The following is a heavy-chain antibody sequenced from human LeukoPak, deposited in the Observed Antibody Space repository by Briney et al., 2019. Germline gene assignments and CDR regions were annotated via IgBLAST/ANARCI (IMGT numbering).Heavy chain of an antibody. D-gene: IGHD2-2*01. Sequence: GGSLSLFCAASGFTFRDYAMSWVRRSPGKGLEWVSAISGSSDRNTYYDESVKGRCVIATDDSRNILYLQMNSLRAEDTAVYYCALTPRSTWYANNWFDPWGQGTLVTVSS. CDR3: ALTPRSTWYANNWFDP. CDR2: ISGSSDRNT. J-gene: IGHJ5*02. CDR1: GFTFRDYA. V-gene: IGHV3-23*01.